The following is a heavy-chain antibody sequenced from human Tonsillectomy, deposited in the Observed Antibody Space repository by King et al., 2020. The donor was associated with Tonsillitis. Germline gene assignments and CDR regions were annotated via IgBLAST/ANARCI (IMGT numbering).Heavy chain of an antibody. J-gene: IGHJ4*02. CDR1: GFTFSSYA. D-gene: IGHD2-2*01. CDR2: ISYDGSNK. V-gene: IGHV3-30-3*01. CDR3: AGGYCSSTNCLYYFDY. Sequence: VQLVESGGGVVQPGRSPRLSCAASGFTFSSYAMHWVRQAPGKGLEWVAVISYDGSNKYYADSVKGRITISRDNSKNTLYLQMNSLRAEDTAVYYCAGGYCSSTNCLYYFDYWGQGTLVTVSS.